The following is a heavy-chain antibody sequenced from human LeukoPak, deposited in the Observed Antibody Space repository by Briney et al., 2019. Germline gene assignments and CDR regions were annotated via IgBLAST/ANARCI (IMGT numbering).Heavy chain of an antibody. D-gene: IGHD2-2*02. Sequence: GGSLRLSCAASGFTFSSYSMNWVRQAPGKGLEWVSYISSSSSTIYYADSVKGRFTISRDNAKNSLYLQMNSLRAEDTAVYYCARDRSPPIVVVPAAISAFDIWGQGTMVTVSS. CDR3: ARDRSPPIVVVPAAISAFDI. V-gene: IGHV3-48*04. CDR1: GFTFSSYS. CDR2: ISSSSSTI. J-gene: IGHJ3*02.